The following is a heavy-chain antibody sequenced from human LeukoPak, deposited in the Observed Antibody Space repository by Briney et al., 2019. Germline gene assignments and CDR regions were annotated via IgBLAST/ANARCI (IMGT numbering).Heavy chain of an antibody. V-gene: IGHV3-7*01. J-gene: IGHJ4*02. D-gene: IGHD3-10*01. CDR2: IKQDGSDK. Sequence: GGSLRLSCAASGFTFSSYVMRWVRQAPGKGLEWVANIKQDGSDKYYVDSVEGRFTISRDNAKNSLYLQMHSLTAEDTAVYYCATHPGDYWFGYLQLWGQGTLVTVSS. CDR1: GFTFSSYV. CDR3: ATHPGDYWFGYLQL.